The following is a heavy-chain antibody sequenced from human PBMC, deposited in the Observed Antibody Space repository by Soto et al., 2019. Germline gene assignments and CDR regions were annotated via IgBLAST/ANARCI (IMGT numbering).Heavy chain of an antibody. CDR2: ISAYNGNT. CDR1: GGTFSSSA. J-gene: IGHJ4*02. V-gene: IGHV1-18*01. D-gene: IGHD3-10*01. Sequence: ASVKVSCKASGGTFSSSAFSWVRQAPGQGLEWMGWISAYNGNTNYAQKLQGRVTMTTDTSTSTAYMELRSLRSDDTAVYYCARRATMVRGPDFDYWGQGTLVTVSS. CDR3: ARRATMVRGPDFDY.